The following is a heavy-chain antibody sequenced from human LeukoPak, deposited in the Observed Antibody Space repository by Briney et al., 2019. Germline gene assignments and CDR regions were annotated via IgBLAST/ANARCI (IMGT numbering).Heavy chain of an antibody. Sequence: GGSLRLSCAASGFTFSSYSMNWVRQAPGKGLEWVSSISSSSSYIYYADSVKGRFTISRDNAKNSLYLQMNSLRAEDTAVYYCARDDESGSYYMPLNYWGQGTLVTVSS. V-gene: IGHV3-21*01. J-gene: IGHJ4*02. D-gene: IGHD1-26*01. CDR3: ARDDESGSYYMPLNY. CDR1: GFTFSSYS. CDR2: ISSSSSYI.